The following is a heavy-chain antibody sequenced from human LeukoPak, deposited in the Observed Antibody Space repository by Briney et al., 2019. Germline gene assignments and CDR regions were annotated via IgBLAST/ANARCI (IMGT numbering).Heavy chain of an antibody. D-gene: IGHD3-9*01. Sequence: KPGASLRLSCAASGFTFSSYSMNWVRQAPGKGLEWVSSMSSSGTYVYYADSVKGRFTISRDNAKNSLSLQMNSLRADDAAVYYCARASSKQLAGYLPDGFDIWGQGTMVTVSS. CDR1: GFTFSSYS. V-gene: IGHV3-21*01. CDR3: ARASSKQLAGYLPDGFDI. CDR2: MSSSGTYV. J-gene: IGHJ3*02.